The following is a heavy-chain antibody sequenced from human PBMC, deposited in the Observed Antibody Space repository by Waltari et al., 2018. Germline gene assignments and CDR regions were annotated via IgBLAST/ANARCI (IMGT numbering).Heavy chain of an antibody. D-gene: IGHD5-12*01. V-gene: IGHV1-2*04. J-gene: IGHJ6*02. Sequence: QVQLVQSGAEVKNLGASVRASCQASGYSFRDHHMHWVRQAPGQGLEWVGWISPNNGDTNYAQRFQGWVTMTSDSSISTAYMELNRLRSDDTAVYYCARGGYSYGYGMDVWGQGTTVIVSS. CDR3: ARGGYSYGYGMDV. CDR2: ISPNNGDT. CDR1: GYSFRDHH.